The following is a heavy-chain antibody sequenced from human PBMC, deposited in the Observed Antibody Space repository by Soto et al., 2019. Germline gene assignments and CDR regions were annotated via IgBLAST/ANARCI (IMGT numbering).Heavy chain of an antibody. CDR2: INPSGGST. J-gene: IGHJ3*02. V-gene: IGHV1-46*01. CDR3: ARASYYGSGQDAFDI. Sequence: QVQLVQSGAEVKKPGASVKVSCKASGYTFTSYYMHWVRQAPGQGLEWMGIINPSGGSTSYAQKCQGRVTMTRDTSTSTVYMELSSLRSEDTAVYYCARASYYGSGQDAFDIWGQGTMVTVSS. CDR1: GYTFTSYY. D-gene: IGHD3-10*01.